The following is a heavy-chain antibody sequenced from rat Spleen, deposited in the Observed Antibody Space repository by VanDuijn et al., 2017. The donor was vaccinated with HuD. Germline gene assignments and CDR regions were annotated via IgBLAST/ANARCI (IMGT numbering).Heavy chain of an antibody. CDR2: INNAGST. CDR1: NYSIKSSYR. V-gene: IGHV3-3*01. Sequence: EVQLQESGPGLVKPSQSLSLTCSVTNYSIKSSYRWNWIRKFPGNKLEWMGYINNAGSTNNNPSLKSRISMTRDTSKNQLFLQVNSVTTEDTATYYCARAYYNSGDYVMDAWGQGASVTVSS. J-gene: IGHJ4*01. D-gene: IGHD1-1*01. CDR3: ARAYYNSGDYVMDA.